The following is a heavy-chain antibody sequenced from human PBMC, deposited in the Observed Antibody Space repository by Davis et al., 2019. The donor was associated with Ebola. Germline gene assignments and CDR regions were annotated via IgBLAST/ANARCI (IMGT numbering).Heavy chain of an antibody. CDR3: AAGGSRGGFDV. V-gene: IGHV1-24*01. J-gene: IGHJ3*01. CDR2: FDPQNNDI. D-gene: IGHD1-26*01. Sequence: ASVKVSCKVSGYILTELSIHWVRQSPGQGLEWMGNFDPQNNDIIYAHKFEDRVTMIEDTSTHTAYMELSSLRSDDSAVYYCAAGGSRGGFDVWGQGTMVTVSS. CDR1: GYILTELS.